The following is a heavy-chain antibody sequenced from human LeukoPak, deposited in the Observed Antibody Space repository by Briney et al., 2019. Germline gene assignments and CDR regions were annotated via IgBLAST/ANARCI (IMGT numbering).Heavy chain of an antibody. V-gene: IGHV4-59*01. CDR3: ARGTYGPYQN. J-gene: IGHJ4*02. Sequence: PSETLSLTCTVSGGSISSYYWSWIRQPPGKGLEWIGYIYYSGSTNYNPSLKSRVTISVDTSKNQFSLKLSSVTAADTAVYYCARGTYGPYQNWGQGTLVTVSS. CDR2: IYYSGST. D-gene: IGHD3-10*01. CDR1: GGSISSYY.